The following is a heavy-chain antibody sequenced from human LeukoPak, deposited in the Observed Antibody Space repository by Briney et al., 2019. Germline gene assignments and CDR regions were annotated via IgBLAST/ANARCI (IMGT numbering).Heavy chain of an antibody. V-gene: IGHV3-53*01. D-gene: IGHD2-2*01. CDR3: ARGGGYQLNYSDY. CDR1: GFTVSSNY. CDR2: IYSGGST. J-gene: IGHJ4*02. Sequence: GGSLRLSCAASGFTVSSNYMSWVRQAPGKGLEWVSVIYSGGSTYYADSVKGRFTISRDNSKNTLYLQMNSLRAEDTAVYYCARGGGYQLNYSDYWGQGTLVTVSS.